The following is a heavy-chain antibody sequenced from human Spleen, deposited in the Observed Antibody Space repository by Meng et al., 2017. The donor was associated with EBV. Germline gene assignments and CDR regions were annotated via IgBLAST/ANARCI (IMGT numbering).Heavy chain of an antibody. J-gene: IGHJ4*02. Sequence: PEGSGTGKWSPSGNQSFICTVSSCYINSSNWVSWVRQAPEKRLEWIGEVFRTEDNNYNRSLKSRVTTLIDKSKNQFSLKLNYVTAEDTAIYSCASNGISRYFDNWGPGTLVTVSS. D-gene: IGHD1-1*01. CDR1: SCYINSSNW. V-gene: IGHV4-4*02. CDR3: ASNGISRYFDN. CDR2: VFRTEDN.